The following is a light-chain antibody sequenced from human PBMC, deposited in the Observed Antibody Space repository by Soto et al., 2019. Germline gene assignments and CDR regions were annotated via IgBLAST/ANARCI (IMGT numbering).Light chain of an antibody. Sequence: DIQMTQSPSTLSASVGDRVTISCRASQTITSWLAWYQQKPGKAPKLLIYDASSLESGVPSRFSGSGSGTEFTQTISSLQHDDFATYYCQQHDRYPWTFGEGNKVEIK. CDR3: QQHDRYPWT. CDR1: QTITSW. CDR2: DAS. V-gene: IGKV1-5*01. J-gene: IGKJ1*01.